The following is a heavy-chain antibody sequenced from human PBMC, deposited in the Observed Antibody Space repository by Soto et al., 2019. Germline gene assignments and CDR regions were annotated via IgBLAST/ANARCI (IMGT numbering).Heavy chain of an antibody. Sequence: EVQLVESGGGLVKPGGSLRLSCAASGFTFSSYSMNWVRQAPGKGLEWVSSISSSSSYIYYAESVKGRFTISRDNAKNSLYLQMNSLRAEDTAVYYCARDGNWYFDLWGRGTLVTVSS. J-gene: IGHJ2*01. CDR1: GFTFSSYS. V-gene: IGHV3-21*01. CDR3: ARDGNWYFDL. CDR2: ISSSSSYI.